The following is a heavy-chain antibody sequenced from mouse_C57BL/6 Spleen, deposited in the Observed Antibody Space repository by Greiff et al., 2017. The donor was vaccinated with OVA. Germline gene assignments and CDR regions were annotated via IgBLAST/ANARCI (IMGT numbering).Heavy chain of an antibody. CDR1: GYAFTNYL. CDR2: INPGSGGT. V-gene: IGHV1-54*01. D-gene: IGHD1-1*01. CDR3: AREGELPRGYFDV. Sequence: QVQLQQSGAELVRPGPSVKVSCKASGYAFTNYLIEWVKQRPGQGLEWIGVINPGSGGTNYNEKFKGKATLTADKSSSTAYMQLSSLTSEDSAVYFCAREGELPRGYFDVWGTGTTVTVSS. J-gene: IGHJ1*03.